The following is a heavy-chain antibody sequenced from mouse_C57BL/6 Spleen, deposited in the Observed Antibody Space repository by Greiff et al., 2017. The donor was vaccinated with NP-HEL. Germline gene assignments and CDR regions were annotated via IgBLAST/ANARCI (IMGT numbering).Heavy chain of an antibody. Sequence: EVKLVESEGGLVQPGSSMKLSCTASGFTFSDYYMAWVRQVPEKGLEWVANINYDGSSTYYLDSLKSRFIISRDNAKNILYLQMSSLKSEDTATYYCARVDSSGYVGYAMDYWGQGTSVTVSS. V-gene: IGHV5-16*01. D-gene: IGHD3-2*02. J-gene: IGHJ4*01. CDR3: ARVDSSGYVGYAMDY. CDR2: INYDGSST. CDR1: GFTFSDYY.